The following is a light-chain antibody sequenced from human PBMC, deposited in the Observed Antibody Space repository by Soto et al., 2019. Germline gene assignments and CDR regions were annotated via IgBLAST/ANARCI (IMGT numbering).Light chain of an antibody. CDR1: SSNIGAGYD. Sequence: QSVLTQPPSVSGAPGQRVAISCTGSSSNIGAGYDVHWYLQLPGTAPKLLIYGNTNRPSGVPDRFSCSKSGSSASLAITGLQAEDEADYYCQSHDSSLHASVFGTGTKVTVL. J-gene: IGLJ1*01. CDR3: QSHDSSLHASV. CDR2: GNT. V-gene: IGLV1-40*01.